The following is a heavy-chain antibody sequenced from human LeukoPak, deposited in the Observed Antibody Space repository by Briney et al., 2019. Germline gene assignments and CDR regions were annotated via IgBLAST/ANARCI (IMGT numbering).Heavy chain of an antibody. CDR3: ATVAVIRGVTYFDY. CDR1: GGSISSYY. Sequence: SETLSLTCTASGGSISSYYWSWIRQPPGKGLEWIAYLFYSGSTDYNPSLESRVTISVDTSKNQFSLKLRSVTVADTAVYYCATVAVIRGVTYFDYWGQGTLVTVSS. J-gene: IGHJ4*02. D-gene: IGHD3-10*01. V-gene: IGHV4-59*01. CDR2: LFYSGST.